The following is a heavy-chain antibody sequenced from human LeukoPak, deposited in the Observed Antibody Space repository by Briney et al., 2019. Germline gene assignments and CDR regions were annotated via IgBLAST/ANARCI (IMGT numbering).Heavy chain of an antibody. CDR3: ARGGSGHPTRDYYYYYMDV. V-gene: IGHV4-59*01. CDR2: IYYSGST. D-gene: IGHD2-15*01. Sequence: PSETLSLTCTVSGGSISSYYWSWIRQPPGKGLEWIGYIYYSGSTNYNPSLKSQVTISVDTSKNQFSLKLSSVTAADTAVYYCARGGSGHPTRDYYYYYMDVWGKGTTVTVSS. J-gene: IGHJ6*03. CDR1: GGSISSYY.